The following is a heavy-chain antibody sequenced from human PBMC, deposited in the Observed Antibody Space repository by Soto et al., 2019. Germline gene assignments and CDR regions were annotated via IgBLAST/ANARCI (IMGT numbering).Heavy chain of an antibody. CDR3: ARVGKEGYDFRSYYSDY. V-gene: IGHV1-18*04. CDR1: SCTVSSSA. CDR2: NCAYNGKT. J-gene: IGHJ4*02. D-gene: IGHD5-12*01. Sequence: ASVDTFCSSSSCTVSSSAISWLGRAAGQVPEWMGGNCAYNGKTDYAPKIEGRDTMAADASTSTEYMELSSLSSEDTAVYYGARVGKEGYDFRSYYSDYWGQGTLVTVSS.